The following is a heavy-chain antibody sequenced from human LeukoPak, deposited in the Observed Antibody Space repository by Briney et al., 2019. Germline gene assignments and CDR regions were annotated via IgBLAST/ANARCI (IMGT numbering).Heavy chain of an antibody. CDR3: AREELSSWFDP. CDR2: IYHSGST. V-gene: IGHV4-30-2*01. CDR1: GGSISSGGYS. Sequence: SETLSLTCAVSGGSISSGGYSWSWIRQPPGKGLEWIGYIYHSGSTNYNPSLKSRVTISVDTSKNQFSLKLSSVTAADTAVYYCAREELSSWFDPWGQGTLVTVSS. D-gene: IGHD1-7*01. J-gene: IGHJ5*02.